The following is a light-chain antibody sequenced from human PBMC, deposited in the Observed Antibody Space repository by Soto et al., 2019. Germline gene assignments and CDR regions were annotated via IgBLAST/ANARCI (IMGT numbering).Light chain of an antibody. V-gene: IGKV3-20*01. Sequence: EIVLTQSPGTLSLSPGERATLSCRASHSVSSSYLAWYQQKPGQAPRLLIYGASSRATGIPDRFSGSGSGTDFTLTISRLETEDFAVHYCQKYGSSPPYTFGQGTKLEIK. J-gene: IGKJ2*01. CDR2: GAS. CDR3: QKYGSSPPYT. CDR1: HSVSSSY.